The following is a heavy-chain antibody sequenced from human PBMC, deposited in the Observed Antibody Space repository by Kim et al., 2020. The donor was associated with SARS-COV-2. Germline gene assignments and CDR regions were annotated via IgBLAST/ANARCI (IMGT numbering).Heavy chain of an antibody. D-gene: IGHD3-3*01. J-gene: IGHJ4*02. CDR3: AKVGHDLATSGAGYFDY. V-gene: IGHV3-30*02. Sequence: VKGRFTISRDNSKNTLYLQMNSLRAEDTAVYYCAKVGHDLATSGAGYFDYWGQGTLVTVSS.